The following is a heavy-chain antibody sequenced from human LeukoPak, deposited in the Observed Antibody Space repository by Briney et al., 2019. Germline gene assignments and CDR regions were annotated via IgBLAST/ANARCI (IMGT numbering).Heavy chain of an antibody. CDR2: IYYSGST. J-gene: IGHJ4*02. CDR3: ARVTAVAGINLDY. V-gene: IGHV4-59*08. CDR1: GGSISSYY. Sequence: PSETLSLTCTVSGGSISSYYWSWIRQPPGKGLEWIGYIYYSGSTNYNPSLKSRVTISVDTSKNQFSLKLSSVTAADTAVYYCARVTAVAGINLDYWGQGTLVTVSS. D-gene: IGHD6-19*01.